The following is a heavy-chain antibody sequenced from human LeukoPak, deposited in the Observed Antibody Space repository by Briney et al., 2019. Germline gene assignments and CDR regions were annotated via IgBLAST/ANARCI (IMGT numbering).Heavy chain of an antibody. CDR3: ARDRRLDYQLPADN. V-gene: IGHV1-2*02. D-gene: IGHD2-2*01. CDR2: INPNSGGT. Sequence: ASVKVSCKASGYTFTGYCMHWVRQAPGQGLEWMGWINPNSGGTNYAQKFQGRVTMTRDTSISTAYMELSRLRSDDTAVYYCARDRRLDYQLPADNWGQGTLVTVSS. J-gene: IGHJ4*02. CDR1: GYTFTGYC.